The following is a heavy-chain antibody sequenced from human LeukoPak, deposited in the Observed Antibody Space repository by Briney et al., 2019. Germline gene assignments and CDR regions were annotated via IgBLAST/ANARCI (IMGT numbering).Heavy chain of an antibody. CDR2: IKVDGSEK. J-gene: IGHJ4*02. V-gene: IGHV3-7*01. D-gene: IGHD2-15*01. Sequence: EWVANIKVDGSEKNYVYSVRGRFTISRDNAKNSLYLQINSLRAEDTAVYYCTRNGRSLDYWGQGTLVTVSS. CDR3: TRNGRSLDY.